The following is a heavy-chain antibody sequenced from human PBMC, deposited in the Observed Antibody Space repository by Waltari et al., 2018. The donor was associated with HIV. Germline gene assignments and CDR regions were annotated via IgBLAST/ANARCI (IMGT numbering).Heavy chain of an antibody. Sequence: EVQLVESGGGLVQPGGSLRLSCAASGLPFSSYALHWVPQAPGKGLEYVSAISSNGGSTYYANSVKGRFTISRDNSKNTLYLQMGSLRAEDMAVYYCARDRSGSYRYYFDYWGQGTLVTVSS. D-gene: IGHD1-26*01. CDR1: GLPFSSYA. V-gene: IGHV3-64*01. J-gene: IGHJ4*02. CDR2: ISSNGGST. CDR3: ARDRSGSYRYYFDY.